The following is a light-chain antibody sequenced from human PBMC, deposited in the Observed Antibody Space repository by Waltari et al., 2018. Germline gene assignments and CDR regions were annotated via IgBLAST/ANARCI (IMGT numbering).Light chain of an antibody. J-gene: IGLJ3*02. CDR1: GSNIGAGVD. CDR3: QSYDSSLTGSWV. Sequence: QSVLTQPPSVSGAPGQRVTISCTGSGSNIGAGVDVTWSQQLPGTAPKLLVYGNNSRPSGVPDRFSASKSGTSASLAITGLQAEDEADYYCQSYDSSLTGSWVFGGGTKLTVL. CDR2: GNN. V-gene: IGLV1-40*01.